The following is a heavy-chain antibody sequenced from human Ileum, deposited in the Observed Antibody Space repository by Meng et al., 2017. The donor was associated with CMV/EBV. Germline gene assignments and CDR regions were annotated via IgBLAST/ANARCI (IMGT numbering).Heavy chain of an antibody. V-gene: IGHV4-30-4*01. CDR3: ARVWGIAVRPLDY. Sequence: QVPLHRSRPVLRKPPQTLSLTFTVSSASTSSCHYYWSVIRQTPGKGLEWIGHIHDSGSTYYNPSLQSRVTISVDTSKNQFSLKLSSVTAADTAVYYCARVWGIAVRPLDYWGQGTLVTVSS. CDR2: IHDSGST. J-gene: IGHJ4*02. CDR1: SASTSSCHYY. D-gene: IGHD6-6*01.